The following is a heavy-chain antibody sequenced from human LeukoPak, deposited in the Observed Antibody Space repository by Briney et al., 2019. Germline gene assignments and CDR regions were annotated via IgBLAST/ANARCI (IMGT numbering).Heavy chain of an antibody. CDR1: GGSISSSSYY. V-gene: IGHV4-39*07. J-gene: IGHJ5*02. Sequence: SETLSLTCTVSGGSISSSSYYWGWVRQPPGTGLEWIGSIYCSGSTNYNPSLKSRVTISVDTSKNQFSLKLSSVTAADTAVYYCASSSIAAAGTRWGNWFDPWGQGTLVTVSS. CDR3: ASSSIAAAGTRWGNWFDP. CDR2: IYCSGST. D-gene: IGHD6-13*01.